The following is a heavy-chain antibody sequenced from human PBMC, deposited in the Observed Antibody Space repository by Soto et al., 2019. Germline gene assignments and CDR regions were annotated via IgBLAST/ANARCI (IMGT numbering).Heavy chain of an antibody. J-gene: IGHJ5*01. CDR1: GYSFRSYG. Sequence: QVQLEQSGPEVKKSGASVKVSCKASGYSFRSYGINWVRQAPGQGLEWIGWVSGYNYNTKYAQKLQGRITVTTDTSTNTAYMELRSLGSDDTAVYYCGRSSSMLGAGWSASWGRGPLVPVSS. CDR3: GRSSSMLGAGWSAS. CDR2: VSGYNYNT. D-gene: IGHD2-8*01. V-gene: IGHV1-18*01.